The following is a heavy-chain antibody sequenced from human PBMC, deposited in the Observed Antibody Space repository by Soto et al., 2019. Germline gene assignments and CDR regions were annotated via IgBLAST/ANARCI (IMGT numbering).Heavy chain of an antibody. V-gene: IGHV4-4*02. CDR2: IYHSGST. J-gene: IGHJ4*02. CDR1: GGSISSSNW. D-gene: IGHD2-15*01. Sequence: PSETLSLTCAVSGGSISSSNWWSWVRQPPGKGLEWIGEIYHSGSTNYNPSLKSRVTISVDKSKNQFSLKLSSVTAADTAVYYCARRSGYCSGGSCYTFDYWGQGTLVTVSS. CDR3: ARRSGYCSGGSCYTFDY.